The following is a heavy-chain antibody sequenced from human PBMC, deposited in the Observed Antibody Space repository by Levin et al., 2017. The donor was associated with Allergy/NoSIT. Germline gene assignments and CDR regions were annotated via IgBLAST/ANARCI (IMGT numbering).Heavy chain of an antibody. CDR2: ISYDGSNK. Sequence: GGSLRLSCAASGFTFGSYGMHWVRQAPGKGLEWVALISYDGSNKWYADSVKGRFTISRDNSENTLYLQMNSLRAEDTAVYYCARDRGIVGATWGLYFDYWGQGTLVTVSS. CDR3: ARDRGIVGATWGLYFDY. V-gene: IGHV3-33*01. CDR1: GFTFGSYG. J-gene: IGHJ4*02. D-gene: IGHD1-26*01.